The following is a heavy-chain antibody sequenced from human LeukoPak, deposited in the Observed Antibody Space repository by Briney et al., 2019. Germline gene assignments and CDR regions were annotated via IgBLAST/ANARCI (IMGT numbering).Heavy chain of an antibody. CDR3: ARFVRHCSSTSCYYYYGMDV. CDR1: GFTFSSYA. V-gene: IGHV3-30*04. J-gene: IGHJ6*04. Sequence: PGRSLRLSCAASGFTFSSYAMHWVRQAPGKGLEWVAVISYDGSNKYYADSVKGRFTISRDNSKNTLYLQMNSLRAEDTAVYYCARFVRHCSSTSCYYYYGMDVWGKGTTVTVSS. CDR2: ISYDGSNK. D-gene: IGHD2-2*01.